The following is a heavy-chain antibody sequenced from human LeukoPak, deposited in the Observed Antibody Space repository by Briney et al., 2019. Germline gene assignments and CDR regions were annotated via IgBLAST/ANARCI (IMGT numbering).Heavy chain of an antibody. CDR3: ARGYYYGSGSYSY. D-gene: IGHD3-10*01. V-gene: IGHV3-7*03. CDR2: IKQDGSEK. J-gene: IGHJ4*02. Sequence: TGGSLRLSCAASGFTFSSYWMSWVRQAPGKGLEWVANIKQDGSEKYYVDSVKGRFTISRGNAKNSLYPQMNSLRAEDTAVYYCARGYYYGSGSYSYGGQGTLVTVSS. CDR1: GFTFSSYW.